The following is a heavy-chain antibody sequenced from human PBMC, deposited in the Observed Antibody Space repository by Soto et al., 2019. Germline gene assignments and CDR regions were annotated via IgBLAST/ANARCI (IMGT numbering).Heavy chain of an antibody. V-gene: IGHV4-34*01. Sequence: QVQLQQWGAGLLKPSETLSLSCSVYGGSFSGYYWGWIRQPPGKGLEWIGEINHSGSTNYNPSLKSRVTISVDTPKNQFSLKLSSVTAADTAEYYCARSRVPFLIHRGGLDPWGQGTLVTVSS. CDR1: GGSFSGYY. J-gene: IGHJ5*02. CDR2: INHSGST. CDR3: ARSRVPFLIHRGGLDP. D-gene: IGHD3-10*01.